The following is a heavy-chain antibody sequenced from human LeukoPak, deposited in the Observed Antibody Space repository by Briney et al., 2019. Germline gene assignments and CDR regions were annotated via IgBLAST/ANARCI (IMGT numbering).Heavy chain of an antibody. V-gene: IGHV4-34*01. D-gene: IGHD3-22*01. J-gene: IGHJ4*02. Sequence: SETLSLTCAVYGGSFSGYYWSWIRQPPGKGLEWIGEINHSGSTNYNPSLKSRVTISVDTSKNQFSLKLSSVTAADTAAYYCASYYYDSSGYYIDYWGQGTLVTVSS. CDR2: INHSGST. CDR3: ASYYYDSSGYYIDY. CDR1: GGSFSGYY.